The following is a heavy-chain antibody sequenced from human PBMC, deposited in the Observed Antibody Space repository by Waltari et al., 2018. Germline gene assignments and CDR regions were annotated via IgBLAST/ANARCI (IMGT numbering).Heavy chain of an antibody. J-gene: IGHJ3*02. CDR3: ATASYGSGSYYNVGAFDI. V-gene: IGHV1-69-2*01. CDR1: GYTFTDYY. D-gene: IGHD3-10*01. CDR2: VDPEDGET. Sequence: EVQLVQSGAEVKTPGATVKISCKVSGYTFTDYYMHWVQQAPGKGLEWMGLVDPEDGETIYAEKFQGRVTITADTSTDTAYMELSSLRSEDTAVYYCATASYGSGSYYNVGAFDIWGQGTMVTVSS.